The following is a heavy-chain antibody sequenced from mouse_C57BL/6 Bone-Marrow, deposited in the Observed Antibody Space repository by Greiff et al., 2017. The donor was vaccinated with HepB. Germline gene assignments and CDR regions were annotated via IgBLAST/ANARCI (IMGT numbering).Heavy chain of an antibody. CDR3: ARRGYAMDY. V-gene: IGHV1-82*01. Sequence: VQLQQSGPELVKPGASVKISCKASGYTFSSSWMHWVKQRPGKGLEWIGRIYPGDGDTNYNGKFKGKATLTADKSSSTAYMQLSSLTSEDSAVYFCARRGYAMDYWGQGTSVTVSS. CDR1: GYTFSSSW. J-gene: IGHJ4*01. CDR2: IYPGDGDT.